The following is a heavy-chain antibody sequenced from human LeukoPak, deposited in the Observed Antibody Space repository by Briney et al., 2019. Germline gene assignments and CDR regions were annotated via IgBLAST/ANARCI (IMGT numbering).Heavy chain of an antibody. Sequence: SVKVSCKASGGTFSNYAISWVRQAPGQGLEWMGRIIPIFGTANYALKFQGRVTITTDESTSTAYMELSSLRSEDTAVYYCARGPRYSSGWYVGDWGQGTLVTVSS. J-gene: IGHJ4*02. CDR2: IIPIFGTA. CDR3: ARGPRYSSGWYVGD. D-gene: IGHD6-19*01. V-gene: IGHV1-69*05. CDR1: GGTFSNYA.